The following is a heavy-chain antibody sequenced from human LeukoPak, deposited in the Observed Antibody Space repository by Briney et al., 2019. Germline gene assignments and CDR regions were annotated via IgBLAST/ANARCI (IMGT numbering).Heavy chain of an antibody. CDR2: INFDGSSI. J-gene: IGHJ4*02. CDR3: ARDTGSMAARFFDN. D-gene: IGHD2-8*02. V-gene: IGHV3-74*01. CDR1: GFTFRSHW. Sequence: GGSLRLSCAASGFTFRSHWMQWVRQRPGKGLVWVSRINFDGSSINYADSVKGRFTISRDNAKNTLYLQMNSLRAEDTAVYYCARDTGSMAARFFDNWGQGTLVTVSS.